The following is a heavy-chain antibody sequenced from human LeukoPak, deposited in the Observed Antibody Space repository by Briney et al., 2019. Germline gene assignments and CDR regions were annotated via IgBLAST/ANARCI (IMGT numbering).Heavy chain of an antibody. V-gene: IGHV3-43*02. CDR1: GFTFSSYW. J-gene: IGHJ6*02. Sequence: AGGSLRLSCAASGFTFSSYWMHWVRQAPGKGLEWVSLIGGDGGGTYYADSVKGRFTSSRDNSKNSLYLQMNSLRTEDTALYYCAKDPLRRIAVAGTDYYYYYGMDVWGQGTTVTVSS. CDR2: IGGDGGGT. D-gene: IGHD6-19*01. CDR3: AKDPLRRIAVAGTDYYYYYGMDV.